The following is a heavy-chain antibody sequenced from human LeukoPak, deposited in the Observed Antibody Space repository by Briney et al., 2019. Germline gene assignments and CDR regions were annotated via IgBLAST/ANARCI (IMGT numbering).Heavy chain of an antibody. J-gene: IGHJ6*03. Sequence: SDTQSLTCAVYGGSFSGYYWSWIRHPPGKGLEWIGEINHSGSTNYNPGLKSRVTISVDTSKNQFSLKLSSVTAADTAVYYCARGLLENYYYYYYMDVWGKGTTVTVSS. CDR1: GGSFSGYY. V-gene: IGHV4-34*01. CDR3: ARGLLENYYYYYYMDV. CDR2: INHSGST.